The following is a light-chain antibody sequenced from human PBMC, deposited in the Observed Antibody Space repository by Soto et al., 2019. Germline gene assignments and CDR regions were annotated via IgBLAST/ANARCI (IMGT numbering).Light chain of an antibody. J-gene: IGKJ5*01. CDR3: QQYHTFSIA. Sequence: DIQMTKSPSTLSASVGDRVTITCRASQSINSWLAWYQQKPGKAPKLLIYKASSLESGVPSRFSGSGSGTEFTLTISSLQPDDFATYYCQQYHTFSIAFGQGTRLEIK. CDR2: KAS. V-gene: IGKV1-5*03. CDR1: QSINSW.